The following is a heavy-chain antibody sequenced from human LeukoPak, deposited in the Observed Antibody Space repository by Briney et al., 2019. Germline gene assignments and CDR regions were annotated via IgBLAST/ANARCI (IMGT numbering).Heavy chain of an antibody. V-gene: IGHV3-7*01. CDR2: IKQDGSEK. Sequence: GGSLRLSCAASGFTFSSYWMSWVRQAPGKGLEWVANIKQDGSEKYYVDSVKGRFTISRDNAKNSLYLQMNSLRAEDMAVYYCARLAGGSYSDYWGQGALVTVSS. CDR3: ARLAGGSYSDY. CDR1: GFTFSSYW. J-gene: IGHJ4*02. D-gene: IGHD1-26*01.